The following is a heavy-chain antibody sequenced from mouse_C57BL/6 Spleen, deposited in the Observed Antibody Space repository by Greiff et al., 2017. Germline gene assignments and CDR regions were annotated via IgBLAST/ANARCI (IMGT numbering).Heavy chain of an antibody. CDR2: IDPETGGT. J-gene: IGHJ1*03. CDR3: TREYYYGSSFGYFDV. CDR1: GYTFTDYE. V-gene: IGHV1-15*01. D-gene: IGHD1-1*01. Sequence: QVQLQQSGAELVRPGASVTLSCKASGYTFTDYEMHWVKQTPVHGLEWIGAIDPETGGTAYNQKFKGKAILTADKSSSTAYMELRSLTSEDSAVDYCTREYYYGSSFGYFDVWGTGTTVTVSS.